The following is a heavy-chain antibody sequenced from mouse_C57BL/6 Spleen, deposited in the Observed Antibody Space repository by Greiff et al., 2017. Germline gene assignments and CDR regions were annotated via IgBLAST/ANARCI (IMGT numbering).Heavy chain of an antibody. V-gene: IGHV1-55*01. CDR2: IYPGSGST. CDR3: ARYGNCGWGELDY. CDR1: GYTFTSYW. D-gene: IGHD2-1*01. Sequence: VKLQQPGAELVKPGASVKMSCKASGYTFTSYWITWVKQRPGQGLEWIGDIYPGSGSTNYNEKFKSKATLTVDTSSSTAYMQLSSLTSEDSAVYYCARYGNCGWGELDYWGQGTLVTVSA. J-gene: IGHJ3*01.